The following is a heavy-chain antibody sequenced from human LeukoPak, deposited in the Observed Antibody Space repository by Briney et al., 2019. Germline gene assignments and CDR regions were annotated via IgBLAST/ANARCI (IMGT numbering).Heavy chain of an antibody. V-gene: IGHV3-21*01. J-gene: IGHJ4*02. CDR3: ARDGADCSSTSCYSDY. CDR1: GFIFSSYN. D-gene: IGHD2-2*02. CDR2: ISSSTSYI. Sequence: GGSLRVSCAVSGFIFSSYNMNWVRQAPGKGLEWVSFISSSTSYIYYADSVKGRFTISRDNAKNSLYLQMNSLRAEDTAVYYCARDGADCSSTSCYSDYWGQGTLVTVSS.